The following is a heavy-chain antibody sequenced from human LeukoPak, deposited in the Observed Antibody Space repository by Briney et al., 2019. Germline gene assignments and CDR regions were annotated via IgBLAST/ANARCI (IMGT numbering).Heavy chain of an antibody. CDR1: GFTFDDYA. D-gene: IGHD5-12*01. V-gene: IGHV3-9*01. J-gene: IGHJ4*01. CDR3: AKGQYSGYDSQPGY. CDR2: ISWSGGGI. Sequence: PRGSLRDSCAASGFTFDDYAMYWVRQPPGKGLQWVSGISWSGGGIGYVDSAKGRFTISRDNTKNSLFLQMNSLRVEDTAVYYCAKGQYSGYDSQPGYWGHVALVTVSS.